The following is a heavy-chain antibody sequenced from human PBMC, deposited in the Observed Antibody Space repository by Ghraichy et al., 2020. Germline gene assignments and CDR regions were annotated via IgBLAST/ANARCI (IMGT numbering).Heavy chain of an antibody. V-gene: IGHV7-4-1*02. CDR3: ARDGAGGVITFHYYYMDV. CDR2: INTNTGNP. J-gene: IGHJ6*03. Sequence: ASVKVSCKASGYTFTSYAMNWVRQATGQGLEWMGWINTNTGNPTYAQGFTGRFAFSLDTSVSTAYLQISSLKAEDTAVYYCARDGAGGVITFHYYYMDVWGKGTTVTVSS. CDR1: GYTFTSYA. D-gene: IGHD2-21*01.